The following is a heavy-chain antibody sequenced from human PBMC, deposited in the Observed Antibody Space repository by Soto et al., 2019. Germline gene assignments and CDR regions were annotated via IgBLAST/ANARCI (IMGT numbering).Heavy chain of an antibody. J-gene: IGHJ5*02. CDR3: TRRGHQSANWFDP. V-gene: IGHV1-69*06. CDR2: IIPMSGSP. Sequence: QVQLVQSGAEVKTPGSSVKVSCKASGGTFNSYSIDWVRQAPGQGFEWMGGIIPMSGSPNYAQRFQGRVTFSADKSTNTVYMEVKSLTHEDTAVYYCTRRGHQSANWFDPWGQGTLVTVSS. CDR1: GGTFNSYS.